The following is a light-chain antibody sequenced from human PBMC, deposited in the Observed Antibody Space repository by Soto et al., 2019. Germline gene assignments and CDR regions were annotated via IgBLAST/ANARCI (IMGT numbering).Light chain of an antibody. CDR1: QTISSW. Sequence: DIQMPQSPSTLSGSVGDRVTITCRASQTISSWLAWYQQKTGKAPKLLIYKASTLKTGVPSRFTGSGSGTDFTLTISSLQPDDFATYYCQKYDSSSEAFGEGTKVELK. CDR3: QKYDSSSEA. J-gene: IGKJ1*01. V-gene: IGKV1-5*03. CDR2: KAS.